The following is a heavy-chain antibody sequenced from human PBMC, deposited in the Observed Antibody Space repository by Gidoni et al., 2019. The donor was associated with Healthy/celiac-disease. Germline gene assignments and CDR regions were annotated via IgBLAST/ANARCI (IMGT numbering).Heavy chain of an antibody. CDR3: ARSLTNANAGYYYYGMDV. Sequence: ANYAQKFQGRVTITADESTSTAYMELSSLRSEDTAVYYCARSLTNANAGYYYYGMDVWGQGTTVTVSS. V-gene: IGHV1-69*01. D-gene: IGHD1-1*01. J-gene: IGHJ6*02. CDR2: A.